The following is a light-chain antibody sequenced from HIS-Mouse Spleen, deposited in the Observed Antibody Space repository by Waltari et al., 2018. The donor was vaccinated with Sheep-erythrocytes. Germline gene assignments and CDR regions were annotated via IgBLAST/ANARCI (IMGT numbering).Light chain of an antibody. Sequence: DLQMTQSPSSLSASVGDRVTITCRARQSISIYLNWYQQKPGKAPKLLIYAASSLQRGAPSRFSGSGSGTDFTLTISSLQPEDFATYDCQQSYSTPYTFGQGTKLEIK. V-gene: IGKV1-39*01. CDR1: QSISIY. CDR3: QQSYSTPYT. J-gene: IGKJ2*01. CDR2: AAS.